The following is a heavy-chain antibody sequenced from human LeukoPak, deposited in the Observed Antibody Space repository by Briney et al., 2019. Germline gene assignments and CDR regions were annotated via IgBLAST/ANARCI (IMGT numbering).Heavy chain of an antibody. J-gene: IGHJ6*03. V-gene: IGHV4-39*07. CDR2: ISYSGRT. CDR3: ARDLGFYYYYMDV. Sequence: SETLSLTCTVSGGSFGSSPYYWGWIRQPPGKGLEYIGIISYSGRTYYSPSLKSRVTISVDTSKNQFSLKLSSVTAADTAVYYCARDLGFYYYYMDVWGKGTTVTVSS. CDR1: GGSFGSSPYY.